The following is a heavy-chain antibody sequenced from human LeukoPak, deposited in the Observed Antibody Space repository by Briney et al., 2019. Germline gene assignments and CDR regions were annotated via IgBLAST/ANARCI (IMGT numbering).Heavy chain of an antibody. D-gene: IGHD4-17*01. Sequence: ASVKVSFKASGYTLTGYYMHWVRQAPGQGLEWMGWMNPSSGGTNSAQKFQGRVTMTRDTSISTAYMELSGLRSDDTAVYYCARVDPETVTTADYWGQGTLVTVSS. V-gene: IGHV1-2*02. CDR2: MNPSSGGT. CDR1: GYTLTGYY. CDR3: ARVDPETVTTADY. J-gene: IGHJ4*02.